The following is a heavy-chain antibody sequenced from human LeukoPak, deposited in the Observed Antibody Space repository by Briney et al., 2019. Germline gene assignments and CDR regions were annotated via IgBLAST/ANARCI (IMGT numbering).Heavy chain of an antibody. D-gene: IGHD3-10*01. V-gene: IGHV5-51*01. Sequence: GESLKISCKGSGYTFTNYWIGWVRQMPGKGLEWMGLINPGDSDTRYSPSFQGQVTVSADKSMSTAYLQWSSLKASDTAMYYCARHYGSGTKPYYFDYWGQGTLVTVSS. J-gene: IGHJ4*02. CDR1: GYTFTNYW. CDR2: INPGDSDT. CDR3: ARHYGSGTKPYYFDY.